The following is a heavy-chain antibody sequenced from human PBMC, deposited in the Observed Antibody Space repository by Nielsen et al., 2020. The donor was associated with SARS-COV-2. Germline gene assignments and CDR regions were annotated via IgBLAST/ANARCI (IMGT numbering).Heavy chain of an antibody. Sequence: SCAASGFTFSDYYMSWIRQAPGKGLEWISYISSSSAYTNYADSLKGRFTISRDNAKNSLYLQMNSLRAEDTAVYYCAREGRKLPLDYWGQGTLVTVSS. J-gene: IGHJ4*02. V-gene: IGHV3-11*05. CDR3: AREGRKLPLDY. CDR2: ISSSSAYT. D-gene: IGHD5-24*01. CDR1: GFTFSDYY.